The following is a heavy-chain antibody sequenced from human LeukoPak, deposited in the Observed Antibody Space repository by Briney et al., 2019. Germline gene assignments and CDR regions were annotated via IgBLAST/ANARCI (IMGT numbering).Heavy chain of an antibody. CDR3: ARRYSSNWDFDY. Sequence: ASVKVSCMASGYTFTIYDINWVRQATGQGAEWVGWVDPRSGNTGCAQKFQDRVTMTRDTSINTAYMELSSLDFEDTAVYYCARRYSSNWDFDYWGQGTLIAVAS. CDR2: VDPRSGNT. D-gene: IGHD6-13*01. V-gene: IGHV1-8*01. J-gene: IGHJ4*02. CDR1: GYTFTIYD.